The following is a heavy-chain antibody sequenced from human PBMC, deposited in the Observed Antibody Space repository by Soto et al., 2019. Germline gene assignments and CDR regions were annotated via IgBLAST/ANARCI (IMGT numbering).Heavy chain of an antibody. CDR1: GDSVSSNSAA. D-gene: IGHD3-16*02. J-gene: IGHJ4*02. CDR3: ARDRGYVYVWGSYRSPKTFDY. V-gene: IGHV6-1*01. CDR2: TYYRSKWYN. Sequence: PSQTLSLTCAISGDSVSSNSAAWNWIRQSPSRGLEWLGRTYYRSKWYNDYAVSVKSRITINPDTSKNQFSLQLNSVTPEDTAVYYCARDRGYVYVWGSYRSPKTFDYRGQRTLVTVSS.